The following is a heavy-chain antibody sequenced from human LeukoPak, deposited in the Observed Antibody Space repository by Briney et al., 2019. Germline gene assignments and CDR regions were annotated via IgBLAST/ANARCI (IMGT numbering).Heavy chain of an antibody. V-gene: IGHV4-34*01. CDR2: INHSGST. CDR3: ARAHLTSIAAIAAKFPNFDY. Sequence: PSETLSLTCAVCGGSFSGYYWSWIRQPPGKGLEWIGEINHSGSTNYNPSLKSRVTISVDTSKNQFSLKLSSVTAADTAVYYCARAHLTSIAAIAAKFPNFDYWGQGTLVTVSS. J-gene: IGHJ4*02. D-gene: IGHD6-6*01. CDR1: GGSFSGYY.